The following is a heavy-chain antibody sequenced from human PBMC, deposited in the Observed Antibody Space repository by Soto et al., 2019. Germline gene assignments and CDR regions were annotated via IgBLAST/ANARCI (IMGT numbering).Heavy chain of an antibody. D-gene: IGHD5-18*01. CDR1: GFTFSSYG. CDR2: IWYDGSNK. J-gene: IGHJ6*03. V-gene: IGHV3-33*01. Sequence: GGSLRLSCAASGFTFSSYGMHWVRQAPGKGLEWVAVIWYDGSNKYYADSVKGRFTISRDNSKNTLYLQMNSLRAEDTAMYYCARHGGGYSYAMPYYYYMDVWGKGTTVTVSS. CDR3: ARHGGGYSYAMPYYYYMDV.